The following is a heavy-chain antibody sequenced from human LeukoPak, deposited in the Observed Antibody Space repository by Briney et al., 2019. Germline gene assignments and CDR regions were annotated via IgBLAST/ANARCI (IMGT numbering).Heavy chain of an antibody. D-gene: IGHD6-13*01. V-gene: IGHV3-NL1*01. Sequence: GGSLRLSCAASGFTFSSYGMHWVRQAPGKGLEWVTTISGGGDKQYADHVKGRFTISKDNSKNTLYLQMNSLRAEDTAIHHCATGGGEYSSSWRGFYHFDYWGQGTLVTVSS. CDR2: ISGGGDK. J-gene: IGHJ4*02. CDR1: GFTFSSYG. CDR3: ATGGGEYSSSWRGFYHFDY.